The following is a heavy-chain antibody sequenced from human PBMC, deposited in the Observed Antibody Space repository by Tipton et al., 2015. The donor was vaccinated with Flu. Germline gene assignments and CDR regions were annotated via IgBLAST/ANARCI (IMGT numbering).Heavy chain of an antibody. CDR2: IYYSGST. CDR1: GGSISSSSYY. J-gene: IGHJ4*02. D-gene: IGHD4-17*01. CDR3: ARDFSDYGDY. V-gene: IGHV4-39*07. Sequence: TLSLTCTVSGGSISSSSYYWGWIRQPPGKGLEWIGSIYYSGSTYYNPSLKSRVTISVYTSKNQFSLKLSSVTATDTAVYYCARDFSDYGDYWGQGTLVTVSS.